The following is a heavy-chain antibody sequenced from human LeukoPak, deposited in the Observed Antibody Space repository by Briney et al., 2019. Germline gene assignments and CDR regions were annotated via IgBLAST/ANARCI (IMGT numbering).Heavy chain of an antibody. CDR3: AKNGAGHYYGSGSYYYYYYYMDV. CDR2: ISGSGGST. Sequence: PGGSLRLSCAASGFTFSSYTMTWVRQAPGKGLEWVSAISGSGGSTYYADSVKGRFTISRDNSKNTLYLQMNSLRAEDTAVYYCAKNGAGHYYGSGSYYYYYYYMDVWGKGTTVTVSS. V-gene: IGHV3-23*01. D-gene: IGHD3-10*01. J-gene: IGHJ6*03. CDR1: GFTFSSYT.